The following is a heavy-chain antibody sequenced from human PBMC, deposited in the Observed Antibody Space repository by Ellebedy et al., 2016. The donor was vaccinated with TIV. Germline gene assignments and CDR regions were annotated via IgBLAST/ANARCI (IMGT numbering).Heavy chain of an antibody. CDR2: IYYIGTT. Sequence: MPSETLSLTCTVSGDSINGYYWSWIRQPPGKGLEYIGHIYYIGTTNYNPSLKSRVTISVDTSKNQVSLKLRSLTAADKAVYFCARQGPYDFDLDYWGQGILVTVSS. CDR1: GDSINGYY. D-gene: IGHD3-3*01. V-gene: IGHV4-59*08. CDR3: ARQGPYDFDLDY. J-gene: IGHJ4*02.